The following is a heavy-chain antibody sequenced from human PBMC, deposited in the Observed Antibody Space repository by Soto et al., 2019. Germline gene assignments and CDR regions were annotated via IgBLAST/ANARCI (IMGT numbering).Heavy chain of an antibody. CDR2: IIPIFGTA. J-gene: IGHJ4*02. Sequence: SVKVSCKASGGTFSSYAISWVRQAPGQGLEWMGGIIPIFGTANYAQKFQGRVTITADESTSTAYMELSSLRSEDTTVYYCASFGSGSYFFDYWGQGTLVTVSS. CDR1: GGTFSSYA. CDR3: ASFGSGSYFFDY. D-gene: IGHD3-10*01. V-gene: IGHV1-69*13.